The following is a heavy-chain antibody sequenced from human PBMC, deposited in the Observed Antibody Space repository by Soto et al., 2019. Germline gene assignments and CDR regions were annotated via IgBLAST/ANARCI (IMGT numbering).Heavy chain of an antibody. CDR1: GFTFSSYA. V-gene: IGHV3-30-3*01. CDR2: ISYDGSNK. D-gene: IGHD2-15*01. J-gene: IGHJ4*02. Sequence: GSLRLSCAASGFTFSSYAMHWVRQAPGKGLEWVAVISYDGSNKYYADSVKGRFTISRDNSKNTLYLQMNSLRAEDTAVYYCARAGYCSGGSCYRPLFDYWGQGTLVTVSS. CDR3: ARAGYCSGGSCYRPLFDY.